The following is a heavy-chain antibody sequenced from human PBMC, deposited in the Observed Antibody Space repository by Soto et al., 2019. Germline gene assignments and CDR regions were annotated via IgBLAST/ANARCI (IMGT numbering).Heavy chain of an antibody. CDR2: IWFDGTNE. Sequence: QVRLVESGGGVVQPGRSLRLSCVASGFAFNTYVMHWARQAPGKGLEWVAVIWFDGTNEKYADSVKGRFTIYRDNSKNTLYLQMNSLRADDTAVYYCTREMHGDYASDYWGQGTLVTVSS. V-gene: IGHV3-33*01. CDR1: GFAFNTYV. J-gene: IGHJ4*02. CDR3: TREMHGDYASDY. D-gene: IGHD4-17*01.